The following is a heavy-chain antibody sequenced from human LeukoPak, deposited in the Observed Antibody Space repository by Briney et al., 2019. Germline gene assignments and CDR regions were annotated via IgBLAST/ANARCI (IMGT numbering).Heavy chain of an antibody. D-gene: IGHD1-1*01. V-gene: IGHV3-48*03. CDR2: ISGSGNTI. Sequence: GGSLRLSSAASGFTFSSFEINWVRQAPGKGLEWVSYISGSGNTIYYADSVKGRFTISRDNAKNSLYLQMNSLRAEDTAVYYCAERFDYWGQGTLVTVSS. CDR3: AERFDY. CDR1: GFTFSSFE. J-gene: IGHJ4*02.